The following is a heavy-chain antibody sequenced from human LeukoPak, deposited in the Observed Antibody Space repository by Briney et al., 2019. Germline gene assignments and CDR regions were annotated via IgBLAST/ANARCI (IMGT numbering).Heavy chain of an antibody. Sequence: SQTLSLTCAVPGGSISSGGYSWSWIRQPPGKGLEWIGYIYHSGSTYYNPSLKSRVTISVDRSKNQFSLKLSSVTAADTAVYYCARGGGDQLHFDYWGQGTLVTVSS. CDR3: ARGGGDQLHFDY. V-gene: IGHV4-30-2*01. J-gene: IGHJ4*02. CDR1: GGSISSGGYS. D-gene: IGHD3-10*01. CDR2: IYHSGST.